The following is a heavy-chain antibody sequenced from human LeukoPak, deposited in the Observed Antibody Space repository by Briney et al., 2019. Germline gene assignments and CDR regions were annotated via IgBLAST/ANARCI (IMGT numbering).Heavy chain of an antibody. CDR3: ARDTIQLWSSGSGFDY. CDR1: GGTFSSYG. D-gene: IGHD5-18*01. V-gene: IGHV1-18*01. J-gene: IGHJ4*02. CDR2: ISAYNGNT. Sequence: ASVKVSCKASGGTFSSYGISWVRQAPGQGLEWMGWISAYNGNTNYAQKLQGRVTMTTDTSTSTAYMELRSLRSDDTAVYYCARDTIQLWSSGSGFDYWGQGTLVTVSS.